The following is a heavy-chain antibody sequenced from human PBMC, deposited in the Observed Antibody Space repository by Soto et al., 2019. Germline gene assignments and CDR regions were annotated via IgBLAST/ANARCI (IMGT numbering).Heavy chain of an antibody. D-gene: IGHD2-15*01. CDR3: ARDSVVVAATPGGWFDP. V-gene: IGHV1-69*13. Sequence: ASVKVSCKASGGTFSSYAISWVRQAPGQGLEWMGGIIPIFGTANYAQKFQGRVTITADESTSTAYMELSSLRSEDTAVYYCARDSVVVAATPGGWFDPWGQGTLVTVSS. CDR2: IIPIFGTA. J-gene: IGHJ5*02. CDR1: GGTFSSYA.